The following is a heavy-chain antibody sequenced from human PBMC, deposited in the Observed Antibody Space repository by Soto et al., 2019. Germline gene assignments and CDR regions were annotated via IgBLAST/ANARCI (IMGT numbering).Heavy chain of an antibody. V-gene: IGHV4-39*01. J-gene: IGHJ4*02. CDR1: GGSISSSSYY. D-gene: IGHD3-10*01. Sequence: LSLTCTVSGGSISSSSYYWGWIRQPPGKGLEWIGSVYYSGSTYYNPSLKGRVTISVDTSKNRFSLKLSSVTAADTAVYYCARAVPINYYGSGSRFDYWGQGTLVTVSS. CDR2: VYYSGST. CDR3: ARAVPINYYGSGSRFDY.